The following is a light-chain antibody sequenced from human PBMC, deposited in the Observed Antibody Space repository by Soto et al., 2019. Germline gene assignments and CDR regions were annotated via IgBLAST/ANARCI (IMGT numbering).Light chain of an antibody. CDR3: SSYTSSSTLHV. J-gene: IGLJ1*01. V-gene: IGLV2-14*01. Sequence: QSALTQPASVSGSPGQSITISCTGTSSDVGGYNYVSWYQQHPGKAPKLMIYDVSNRPSGVSNRFSGSKSGNTASLTISGLQAEDEADYYRSSYTSSSTLHVFGTGTKLTVL. CDR1: SSDVGGYNY. CDR2: DVS.